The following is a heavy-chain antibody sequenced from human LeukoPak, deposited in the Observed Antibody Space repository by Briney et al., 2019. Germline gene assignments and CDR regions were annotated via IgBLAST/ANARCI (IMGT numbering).Heavy chain of an antibody. CDR2: ISYDGSNK. Sequence: GGSLRLSCAASGFTFSSYAMHWVRQAPGKGLEWVAVISYDGSNKYYADSVKGRFTISRDNSKNTLYLQMNSLRAEDTAVYYCARAHPYGQTDYWGQGTLVTVSS. D-gene: IGHD4-17*01. CDR3: ARAHPYGQTDY. CDR1: GFTFSSYA. J-gene: IGHJ4*02. V-gene: IGHV3-30-3*01.